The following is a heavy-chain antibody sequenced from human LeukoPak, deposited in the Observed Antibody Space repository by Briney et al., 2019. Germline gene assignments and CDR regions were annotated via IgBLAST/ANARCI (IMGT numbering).Heavy chain of an antibody. CDR2: ISSHSTTI. Sequence: PGGSLRLSCAASGFTFSTYSMNWVRQAPGKGLEWVSYISSHSTTIYYADSVKGRFTISRDNAKNSLYLQMNSLRAEDTAVYYCARDLGNFYYYGMDVWGQGTTVTVSS. CDR3: ARDLGNFYYYGMDV. D-gene: IGHD7-27*01. J-gene: IGHJ6*02. CDR1: GFTFSTYS. V-gene: IGHV3-48*04.